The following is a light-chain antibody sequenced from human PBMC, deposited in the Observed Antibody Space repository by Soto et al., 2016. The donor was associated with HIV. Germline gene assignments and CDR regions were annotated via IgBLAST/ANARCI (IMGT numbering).Light chain of an antibody. J-gene: IGKJ5*01. CDR3: QQYYSYPIT. V-gene: IGKV1-5*03. Sequence: DIQMTQSPSTLSASVGDRVTITCRASQSVGNWLAWYQQKPGKAPKLLIYKASNLEGGVPSRFSGSGSETDFTLTISSLQPDDIATYHCQQYYSYPITFGQGTRLEIK. CDR2: KAS. CDR1: QSVGNW.